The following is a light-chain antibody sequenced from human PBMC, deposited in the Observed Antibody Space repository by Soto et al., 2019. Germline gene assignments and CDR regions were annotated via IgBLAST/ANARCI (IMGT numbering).Light chain of an antibody. V-gene: IGKV3-20*01. J-gene: IGKJ1*01. CDR3: QQYGSSPWP. CDR2: DAS. Sequence: EIVLTQSPATLSLSPGERATLSCRASQSVSSYLAWYQQKPGQAPRLLIYDASNRATGIPARFSGSGSGTDFTLTISRLEPEDFAVYYCQQYGSSPWPFGQGTKVDIK. CDR1: QSVSSY.